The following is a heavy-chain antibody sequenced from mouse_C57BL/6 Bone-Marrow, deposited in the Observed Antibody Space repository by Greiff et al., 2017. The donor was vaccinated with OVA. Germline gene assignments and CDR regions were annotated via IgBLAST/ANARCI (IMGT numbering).Heavy chain of an antibody. Sequence: EVQLQQSGPVLVKPGASVKMSCKASGYTFTDYYMNWVKQSHGKSLEWIGVINPYNGGTSYNQKFKGKATLTVDKSSSTAYMELNSLTSEDYAVYYCARWGVTTEGDYFDYWGQGTTLTVSS. D-gene: IGHD2-2*01. CDR2: INPYNGGT. J-gene: IGHJ2*01. CDR3: ARWGVTTEGDYFDY. CDR1: GYTFTDYY. V-gene: IGHV1-19*01.